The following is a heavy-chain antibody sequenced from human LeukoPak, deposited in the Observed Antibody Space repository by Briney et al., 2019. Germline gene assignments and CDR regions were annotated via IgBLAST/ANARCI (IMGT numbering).Heavy chain of an antibody. Sequence: GGSLRLSCAASGFGFSVLTMNWVRHAPGKGLEWVSSISGRSSFILYAHSVKGRFIISRDNAENSLFLQLNALRAEDTAVYYWVREASHVFDFWGQGTMVTVSS. CDR1: GFGFSVLT. V-gene: IGHV3-21*01. J-gene: IGHJ3*01. CDR3: VREASHVFDF. CDR2: ISGRSSFI.